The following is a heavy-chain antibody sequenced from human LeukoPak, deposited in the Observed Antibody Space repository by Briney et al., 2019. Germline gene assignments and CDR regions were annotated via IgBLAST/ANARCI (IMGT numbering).Heavy chain of an antibody. CDR3: ARFQQLLTGEGDWFDP. CDR1: GGSISSGDYY. V-gene: IGHV4-30-4*01. Sequence: SETLSLTCTVSGGSISSGDYYWSWIRQPPGKGLEWIGYIYYSGSTYYNPSLKSRVTISVDTSKNQFSLKLSSVTAADTAVYYCARFQQLLTGEGDWFDPWGQGTLVTVSS. J-gene: IGHJ5*02. D-gene: IGHD2-2*01. CDR2: IYYSGST.